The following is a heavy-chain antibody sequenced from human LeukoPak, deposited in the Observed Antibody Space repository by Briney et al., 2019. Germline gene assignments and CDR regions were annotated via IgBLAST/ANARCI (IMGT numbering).Heavy chain of an antibody. Sequence: PGGSLRLSCAASGFTFSSYWMSWVRQAPGKGLEWVANIKQDGSEKYYVDSVKGRFTISRDNAKNSLYLQMNSLRAEDTAVYYCAIFPSGRYYYYYMDVWGKGTTVTISS. CDR1: GFTFSSYW. D-gene: IGHD3-10*01. CDR3: AIFPSGRYYYYYMDV. V-gene: IGHV3-7*01. CDR2: IKQDGSEK. J-gene: IGHJ6*03.